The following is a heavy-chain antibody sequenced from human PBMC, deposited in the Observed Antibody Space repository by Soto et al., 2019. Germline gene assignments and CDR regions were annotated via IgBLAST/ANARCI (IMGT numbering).Heavy chain of an antibody. V-gene: IGHV3-15*01. Sequence: EVQLVESGGGLVKPGGSLRLSCAASGFTFSNAWMSWVRQAPGKGLEWVGRIKSKTDGGTTDYAAPVKGRFNISRDDSKHTLYLQMNSQQTEDKAVYYCHYSDFWSGYLFDYWGQGPLVTVSS. D-gene: IGHD3-3*01. CDR1: GFTFSNAW. CDR3: HYSDFWSGYLFDY. J-gene: IGHJ4*02. CDR2: IKSKTDGGTT.